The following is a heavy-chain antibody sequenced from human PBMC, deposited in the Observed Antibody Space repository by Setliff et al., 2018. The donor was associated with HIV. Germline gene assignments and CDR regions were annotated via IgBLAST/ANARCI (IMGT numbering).Heavy chain of an antibody. CDR2: IHHGGGT. D-gene: IGHD4-17*01. Sequence: PSETLSLTCAVYGGSFGDQFWNWIRQSPGKGLEWIGEIHHGGGTKYNPSLKSRVTVSLDMSKNQYSLKLRSVTAADTAVYYCARFEVTTVTTRDYWGQGTLVTVSS. J-gene: IGHJ4*02. CDR1: GGSFGDQF. V-gene: IGHV4-34*01. CDR3: ARFEVTTVTTRDY.